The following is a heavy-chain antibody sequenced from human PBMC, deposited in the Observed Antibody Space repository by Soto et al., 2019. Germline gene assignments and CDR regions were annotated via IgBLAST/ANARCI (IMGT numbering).Heavy chain of an antibody. Sequence: SETLSLTCTVSGGSISSGGYYWSWIRQHPGKGLEWIGYIYYSGSTYYNPSLKSRVTISVDTSKNQFSLKLSSVTAADTAVYYCARSYCSGGSCFPSWFDPWGQGTLVTVSS. V-gene: IGHV4-31*03. CDR2: IYYSGST. CDR1: GGSISSGGYY. CDR3: ARSYCSGGSCFPSWFDP. D-gene: IGHD2-15*01. J-gene: IGHJ5*02.